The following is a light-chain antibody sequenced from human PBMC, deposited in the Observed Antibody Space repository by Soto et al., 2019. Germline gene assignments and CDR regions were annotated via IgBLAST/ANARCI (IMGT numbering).Light chain of an antibody. J-gene: IGKJ1*01. Sequence: EIVMTQSPATLSVSPGGRATLSCRASQSISDTSAWYQQRPGQAPRLLIYSASSRAPAFPARFSGSGSGTDFTLTISSLQSEDSEVYYCQQYNNWPWTFGRGTKVDIX. V-gene: IGKV3-15*01. CDR3: QQYNNWPWT. CDR2: SAS. CDR1: QSISDT.